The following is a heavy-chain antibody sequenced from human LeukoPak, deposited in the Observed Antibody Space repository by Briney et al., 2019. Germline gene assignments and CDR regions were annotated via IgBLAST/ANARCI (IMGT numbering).Heavy chain of an antibody. CDR3: ASGFLDDFWSGHF. CDR2: IKEDGRQE. Sequence: GGSLRLSCVASGFTFSTHWMSWVRQAPGKGLEWVANIKEDGRQEYYVDSVKGRFTISRDNAKKSLYLQMNSLRAEDTAVYYCASGFLDDFWSGHFWGQGTLVTVSS. J-gene: IGHJ4*02. D-gene: IGHD3-3*01. V-gene: IGHV3-7*01. CDR1: GFTFSTHW.